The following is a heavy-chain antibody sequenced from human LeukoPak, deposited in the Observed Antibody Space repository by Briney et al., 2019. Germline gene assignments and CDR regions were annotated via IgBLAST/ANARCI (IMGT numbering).Heavy chain of an antibody. CDR3: AKDFNIVVVVAATGSIDY. D-gene: IGHD2-15*01. CDR2: ISYDGSNK. CDR1: GFTFSSYW. J-gene: IGHJ4*02. V-gene: IGHV3-30*18. Sequence: GGSLRLSCAASGFTFSSYWMSWVRQAPGKGLEWVAVISYDGSNKYYADSVKGRFTISRDNSKNTLYLQMNSLRAEDTAVYYCAKDFNIVVVVAATGSIDYWGQGTLVTVSS.